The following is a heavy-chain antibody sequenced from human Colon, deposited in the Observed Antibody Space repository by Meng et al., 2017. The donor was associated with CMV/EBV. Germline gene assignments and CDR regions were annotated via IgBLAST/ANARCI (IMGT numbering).Heavy chain of an antibody. D-gene: IGHD3-9*01. CDR3: ARSGPPYSDILGYFDY. Sequence: GGSLRLSCAASGFTVSSNYMSWVRQAPGKGLEWISIIYRGVPTYYAESVKGRFTISRDNSQNTLYLQMNSLRAEDTAVYYCARSGPPYSDILGYFDYWGQGTLVTVSS. V-gene: IGHV3-53*01. CDR1: GFTVSSNY. CDR2: IYRGVPT. J-gene: IGHJ4*02.